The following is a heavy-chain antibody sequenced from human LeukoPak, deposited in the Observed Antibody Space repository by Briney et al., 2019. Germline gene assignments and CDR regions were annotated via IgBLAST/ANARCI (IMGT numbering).Heavy chain of an antibody. CDR3: ARLVPATRRAYTGGWFDP. J-gene: IGHJ5*02. D-gene: IGHD2-15*01. CDR2: INPNSGGT. Sequence: AASVKVSCKASGYTFTGYYMHWVRQAPGQGLEWMGWINPNSGGTNYAQKFQGRVTMTRDTSISTAYMELSRLRSDDTAVYYCARLVPATRRAYTGGWFDPWGQGTLVTVSS. CDR1: GYTFTGYY. V-gene: IGHV1-2*02.